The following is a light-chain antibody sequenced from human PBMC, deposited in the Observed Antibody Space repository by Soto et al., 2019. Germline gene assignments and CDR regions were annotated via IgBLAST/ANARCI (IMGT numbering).Light chain of an antibody. CDR1: SSNIGAGYD. CDR3: HSYDSRLSGVV. Sequence: QSVLSQPPSVSGAPGQRVTISCTGSSSNIGAGYDVHWYQQLPGTAPKLLIYGNSNRPSGVPDRFSGSKSGTSASLAITGLLPEDEADYYCHSYDSRLSGVVFGGGTKLTVL. V-gene: IGLV1-40*01. CDR2: GNS. J-gene: IGLJ2*01.